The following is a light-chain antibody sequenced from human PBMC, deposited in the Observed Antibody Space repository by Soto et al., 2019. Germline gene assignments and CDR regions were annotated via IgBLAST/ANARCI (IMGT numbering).Light chain of an antibody. J-gene: IGLJ3*02. CDR3: QAWGNGFRV. V-gene: IGLV4-69*01. Sequence: QPVLTQSPSASASLGASVKLTCTLSSGHSSNTIAWHQQQPQKGPRFLMNVNSDGSHSRGDGIPDRFSGSSSGAERYLSISSLQSEDEADYYCQAWGNGFRVFGGGTQLTVL. CDR2: VNSDGSH. CDR1: SGHSSNT.